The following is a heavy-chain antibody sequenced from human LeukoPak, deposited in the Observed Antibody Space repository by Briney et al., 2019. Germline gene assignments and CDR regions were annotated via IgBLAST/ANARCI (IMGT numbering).Heavy chain of an antibody. D-gene: IGHD6-13*01. CDR3: AREQQLVRGTIDY. J-gene: IGHJ4*02. V-gene: IGHV3-23*01. CDR1: GFTFSSYA. Sequence: PGGSLRLSCAASGFTFSSYAMSWVRQAPGKGLGWVSAISGSGGSTYYADSVKGRFTISRDNSKNTLYLQMNSLRAEDTAVYYCAREQQLVRGTIDYWGQGTLVTVSS. CDR2: ISGSGGST.